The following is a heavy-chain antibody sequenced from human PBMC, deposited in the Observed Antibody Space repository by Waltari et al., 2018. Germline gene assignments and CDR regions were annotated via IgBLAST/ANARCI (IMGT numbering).Heavy chain of an antibody. D-gene: IGHD3-3*01. CDR2: IRYDGSNK. J-gene: IGHJ6*02. Sequence: QVQLVESGGGVVQPGGSLRLSCAASGFTFSSYGMHWVRAAPGKGLEWVAFIRYDGSNKYYADSVKGRFTISRDNSKNTLYLQMNSLRAEDTAVYYCAKGVTIFGVVYYYYGMDVWGQGTTVTVSS. CDR1: GFTFSSYG. CDR3: AKGVTIFGVVYYYYGMDV. V-gene: IGHV3-30*02.